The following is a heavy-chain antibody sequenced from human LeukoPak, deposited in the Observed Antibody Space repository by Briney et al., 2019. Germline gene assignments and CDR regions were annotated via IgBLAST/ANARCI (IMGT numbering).Heavy chain of an antibody. V-gene: IGHV3-30*18. Sequence: PGRSLRLSCAASGFTFSSYGMHWVRQAPAKGLDWVTFISYDGSNKYYADSVKGRFTITRDNSKNTLYLQMNSLRAEDTAVYYCANREPAPDYWGQGTLVTVSS. CDR1: GFTFSSYG. CDR2: ISYDGSNK. J-gene: IGHJ4*02. D-gene: IGHD1-14*01. CDR3: ANREPAPDY.